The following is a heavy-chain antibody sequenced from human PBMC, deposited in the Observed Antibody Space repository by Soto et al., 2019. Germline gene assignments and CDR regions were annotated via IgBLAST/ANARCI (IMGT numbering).Heavy chain of an antibody. CDR3: ARVVAGTPSNYFDP. CDR1: GGCISSSSYY. Sequence: PSETLSLTCTVSGGCISSSSYYWGWIRQPPGKGREWIGNIYYSGSSYYNPSLRSRGIVSVDTSRNQFSLKRTSVTAAATAVYSCARVVAGTPSNYFDPWGQGTLVTVSS. D-gene: IGHD6-19*01. V-gene: IGHV4-39*01. J-gene: IGHJ5*02. CDR2: IYYSGSS.